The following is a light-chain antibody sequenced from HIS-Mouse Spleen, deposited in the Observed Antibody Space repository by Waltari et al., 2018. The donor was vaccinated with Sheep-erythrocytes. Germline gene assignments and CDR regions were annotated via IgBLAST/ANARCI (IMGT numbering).Light chain of an antibody. CDR3: CSYAGSSTPWV. CDR2: EGS. J-gene: IGLJ3*02. Sequence: QSALTPPAAVSGSPGQSCTIACTGTSSVMESYNLFSWYQQHPGKAPKLMIYEGSKRPSGVSNRFSGSKSGNTASLTISGLQAEDEADYYCCSYAGSSTPWVFGGGTKLTVL. CDR1: SSVMESYNL. V-gene: IGLV2-23*01.